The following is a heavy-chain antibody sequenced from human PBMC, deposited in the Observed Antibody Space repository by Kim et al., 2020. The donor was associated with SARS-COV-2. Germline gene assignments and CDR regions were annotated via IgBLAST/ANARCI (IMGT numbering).Heavy chain of an antibody. CDR2: IDPSDSYT. CDR3: ARAGYCSTTSCRDWFDP. J-gene: IGHJ5*02. CDR1: GYSFSNYW. Sequence: GASLKISCKGSGYSFSNYWISWVRQMPGKGLEWMGRIDPSDSYTIYRPSFQGRVTISADKSISTAYLQWSSLRASDTAMYFCARAGYCSTTSCRDWFDPWGQGTLVTVSS. D-gene: IGHD2-2*01. V-gene: IGHV5-10-1*01.